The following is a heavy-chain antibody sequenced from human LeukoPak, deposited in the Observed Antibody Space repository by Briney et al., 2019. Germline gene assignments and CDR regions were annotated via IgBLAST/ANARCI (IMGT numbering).Heavy chain of an antibody. V-gene: IGHV3-21*04. CDR3: ARTRYFDWLPFDY. Sequence: GGSLRLSCAASGFTFSSYSMNWVRQAPGKRLEWVSSISSSSSYIYYADSVKGRFTISRDNAKNSLYLQMNSLRAEDTAVYYCARTRYFDWLPFDYWGQGTLVTVSS. D-gene: IGHD3-9*01. J-gene: IGHJ4*02. CDR2: ISSSSSYI. CDR1: GFTFSSYS.